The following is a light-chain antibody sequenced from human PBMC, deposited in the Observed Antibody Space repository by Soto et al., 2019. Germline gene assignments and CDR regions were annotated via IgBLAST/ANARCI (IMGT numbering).Light chain of an antibody. J-gene: IGLJ1*01. Sequence: QSALTQPASVSGSPGQSITISCTGTSSDVCGYNYVSWYQQHPGKAPKLMIYEVSNRPSGVSNRFSGSKSGNTASLTISGLQAEDEADYFCSSYGSTSTRYVFGTGTKLTVL. V-gene: IGLV2-14*01. CDR1: SSDVCGYNY. CDR3: SSYGSTSTRYV. CDR2: EVS.